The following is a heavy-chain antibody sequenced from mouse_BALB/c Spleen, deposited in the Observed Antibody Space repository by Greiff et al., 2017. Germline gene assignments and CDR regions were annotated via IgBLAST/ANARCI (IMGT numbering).Heavy chain of an antibody. V-gene: IGHV5-6-4*01. Sequence: EVKLMESGGGLVKPGGSLKLSCAASGFTFSSYTMSWVRQTPEKRLEWVATISSGGSYTYYPDSVKGRFTISRDNAKNTLYLQMSSLKSEDTAMYYCTRGYGNYEMFAYWGQGTLVTVSA. CDR2: ISSGGSYT. CDR3: TRGYGNYEMFAY. CDR1: GFTFSSYT. D-gene: IGHD2-1*01. J-gene: IGHJ3*01.